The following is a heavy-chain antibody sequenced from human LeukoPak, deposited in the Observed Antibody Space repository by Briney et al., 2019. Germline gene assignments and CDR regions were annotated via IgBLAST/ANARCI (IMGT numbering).Heavy chain of an antibody. V-gene: IGHV4-34*01. Sequence: PSETLSLTCAVYGGSFSGYYWSWIRQPPGKGLEWIGEINHSGSTNYNPSLKSRVTISVDTSKNQFSLMLSSVTAADTAVYYCARVWAQGYCTNGVCYTPYFDYWGQGTLVTASS. D-gene: IGHD2-8*01. CDR2: INHSGST. CDR3: ARVWAQGYCTNGVCYTPYFDY. CDR1: GGSFSGYY. J-gene: IGHJ4*02.